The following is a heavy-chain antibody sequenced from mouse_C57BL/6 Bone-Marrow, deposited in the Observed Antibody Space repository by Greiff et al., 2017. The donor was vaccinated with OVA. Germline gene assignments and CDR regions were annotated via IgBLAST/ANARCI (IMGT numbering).Heavy chain of an antibody. CDR3: ARWNYGSSDWYFDV. CDR2: IYPGSGST. D-gene: IGHD1-1*01. J-gene: IGHJ1*03. Sequence: QVQLQQPGAELVKPGASVKMSCKASGYTFTSYWITWVKQRPGQGLEWIGDIYPGSGSTNYNEKFKSKATLTVDTSSSTAYMQLSSLTSEDSAVYYCARWNYGSSDWYFDVWGTGTTVTVSS. V-gene: IGHV1-55*01. CDR1: GYTFTSYW.